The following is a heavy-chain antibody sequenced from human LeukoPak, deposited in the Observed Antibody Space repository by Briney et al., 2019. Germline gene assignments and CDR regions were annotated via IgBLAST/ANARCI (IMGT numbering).Heavy chain of an antibody. Sequence: PSETLPLTCTVSGGSISSTSYNWGWIRQPPGKGLEWIGGIYYSGSTFYNPSLKSRVTISINTSKNQFSLKLSSVTAADTAVYYCASQPYYDSSGYYFYWGQGTLVTVSS. D-gene: IGHD3-22*01. J-gene: IGHJ4*02. CDR3: ASQPYYDSSGYYFY. CDR1: GGSISSTSYN. V-gene: IGHV4-39*01. CDR2: IYYSGST.